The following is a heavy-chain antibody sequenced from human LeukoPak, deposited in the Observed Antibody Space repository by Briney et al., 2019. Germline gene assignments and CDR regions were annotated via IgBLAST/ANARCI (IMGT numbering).Heavy chain of an antibody. V-gene: IGHV5-51*01. J-gene: IGHJ2*01. CDR2: TYPGDFDT. Sequence: GASLKISCKGSGYSFTSFWTGWVGQMPGKGLGWLGVTYPGDFDTRYSPSFQGQVTFPADQSISTAYLQWSSLKASDTAIYYCARHKHRRPYMGYWYFDLWGSGNLVTVSS. CDR1: GYSFTSFW. D-gene: IGHD1-26*01. CDR3: ARHKHRRPYMGYWYFDL.